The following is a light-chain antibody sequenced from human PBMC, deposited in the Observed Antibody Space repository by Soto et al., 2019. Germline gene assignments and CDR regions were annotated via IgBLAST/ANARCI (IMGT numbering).Light chain of an antibody. J-gene: IGKJ5*01. CDR1: QSVSSY. Sequence: ILFTQSPTPLSFAPCEKATLPRRSSQSVSSYLAWYQQKPGQAPRLLIYDASNRATGIPARFSGSGSGTDFTLTISSLEPEDFAVYYCQQRSNWPPITFGQGTRLEIK. CDR2: DAS. CDR3: QQRSNWPPIT. V-gene: IGKV3-11*01.